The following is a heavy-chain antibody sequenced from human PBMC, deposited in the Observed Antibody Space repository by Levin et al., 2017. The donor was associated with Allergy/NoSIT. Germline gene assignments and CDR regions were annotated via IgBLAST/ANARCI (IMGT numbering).Heavy chain of an antibody. CDR2: IKGQIDGGTT. V-gene: IGHV3-15*01. J-gene: IGHJ5*02. D-gene: IGHD3-16*01. Sequence: GGSLRLSCAVSGFTFNNAWMSWVRQAPGKGLEWVGRIKGQIDGGTTDYAAPVKGRFTIPRDDSKNMLYLQMNSLQMEDTGVYYCGTVGLTPHHYWGWLDPWGQGALVTVSS. CDR1: GFTFNNAW. CDR3: GTVGLTPHHYWGWLDP.